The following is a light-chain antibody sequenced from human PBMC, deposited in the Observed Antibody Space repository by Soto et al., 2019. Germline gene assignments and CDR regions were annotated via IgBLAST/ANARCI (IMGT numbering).Light chain of an antibody. Sequence: QSVLTQPPSASGSPGQSVTISCTGTSSDVGGYDYVSWYQQHPGKAPKLMIYEVFKRPSGVPDRFSGSKSGNTASLTVSGLQAEDEAYYYCSSYAGNNNLIFGGGTKLTVL. CDR1: SSDVGGYDY. V-gene: IGLV2-8*01. J-gene: IGLJ2*01. CDR3: SSYAGNNNLI. CDR2: EVF.